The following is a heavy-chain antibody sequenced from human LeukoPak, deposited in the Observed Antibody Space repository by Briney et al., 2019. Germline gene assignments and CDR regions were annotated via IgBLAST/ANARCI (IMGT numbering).Heavy chain of an antibody. CDR1: GYTFTGYY. Sequence: ASVKVSCKASGYTFTGYYMHWVRQAPGQGLEWMGWINPNSGGTNYAQKFQGRVTMTRDTSISTAYMELSRLRSDDTAVYYCAGHDYGDKNWFDPWGQGTLVTVSS. V-gene: IGHV1-2*02. D-gene: IGHD4-17*01. CDR2: INPNSGGT. CDR3: AGHDYGDKNWFDP. J-gene: IGHJ5*02.